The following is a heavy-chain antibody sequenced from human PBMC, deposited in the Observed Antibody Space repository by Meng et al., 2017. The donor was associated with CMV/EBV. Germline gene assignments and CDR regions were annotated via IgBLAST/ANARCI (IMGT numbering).Heavy chain of an antibody. CDR1: GFTFSSYS. CDR3: ARDRLGSSDPDVNY. CDR2: ISSSSSYI. V-gene: IGHV3-21*01. D-gene: IGHD3-16*01. J-gene: IGHJ4*02. Sequence: GESLKISCAASGFTFSSYSMNWVRQAPGKGLEWVSSISSSSSYIYYADSVKGRFTISRDNAKNSLYLQMNSLRAEDTAVYYCARDRLGSSDPDVNYWGQGTLVTVSS.